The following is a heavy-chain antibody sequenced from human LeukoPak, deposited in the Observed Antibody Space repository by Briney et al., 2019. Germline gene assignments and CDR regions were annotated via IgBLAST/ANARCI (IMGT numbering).Heavy chain of an antibody. Sequence: ASVKVSCKASGYTFTSYGISWVRQAPGQGLEWMGWISAYNGNTNYAQKLQGRVTVTTDTSTSTAYMELRSLRSDDTAVYYWPKPPFSVGGFDYGAREPRAP. J-gene: IGHJ4*02. V-gene: IGHV1-18*01. CDR2: ISAYNGNT. CDR3: PKPPFSVGGFD. CDR1: GYTFTSYG. D-gene: IGHD1-26*01.